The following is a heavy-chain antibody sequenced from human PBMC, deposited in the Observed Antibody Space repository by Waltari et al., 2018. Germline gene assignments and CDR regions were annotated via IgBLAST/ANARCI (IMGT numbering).Heavy chain of an antibody. CDR1: GYTFTGYY. D-gene: IGHD1-26*01. CDR3: AREDIVGASYYYYGMDV. CDR2: INPNSGGT. Sequence: QVQLVQSGAEVKKPGASVKVSCKASGYTFTGYYMHWVRQAPGQGLEWMGRINPNSGGTNYAQKFQGRVTMTRDTSISTAYMELSRLRSDDTAVYYCAREDIVGASYYYYGMDVWGQGTTVTVSS. V-gene: IGHV1-2*06. J-gene: IGHJ6*02.